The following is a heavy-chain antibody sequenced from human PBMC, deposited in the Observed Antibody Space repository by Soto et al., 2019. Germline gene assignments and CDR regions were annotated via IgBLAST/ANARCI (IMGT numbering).Heavy chain of an antibody. CDR3: ARSTTVRAFDI. CDR1: GGSISSGGYY. V-gene: IGHV4-31*03. J-gene: IGHJ3*02. CDR2: IYYSGST. Sequence: SETLSLTCTVSGGSISSGGYYWSWIRQHPGKGLEWIGYIYYSGSTYYNPSLKSRVTISVDTSKNQFSLKLSSVTAADTAVYYCARSTTVRAFDIWGQGTMVTVSS. D-gene: IGHD4-17*01.